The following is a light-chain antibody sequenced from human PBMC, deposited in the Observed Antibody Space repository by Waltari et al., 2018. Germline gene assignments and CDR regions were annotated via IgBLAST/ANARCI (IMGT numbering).Light chain of an antibody. V-gene: IGKV3-15*01. CDR2: AAS. CDR3: QHYNNWPPGTT. J-gene: IGKJ1*01. Sequence: EIVMTQSPVTLSVSPGQTATLSCRASQSVSINLAWYQQKPGQAPRLLIYAASTRATGVPARFSGGGSGTEFTLTISSLQSEGFAVYYCQHYNNWPPGTTFGQGTKLEIK. CDR1: QSVSIN.